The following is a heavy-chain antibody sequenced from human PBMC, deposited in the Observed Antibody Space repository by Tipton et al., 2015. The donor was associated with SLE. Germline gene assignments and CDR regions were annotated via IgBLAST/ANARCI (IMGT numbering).Heavy chain of an antibody. V-gene: IGHV4-31*03. CDR2: IYYNGNT. CDR3: VRGNTFYDF. Sequence: TLSLTCTVSGGSISSGGHYWSWIRQQPGEGLEWIGYIYYNGNTDSNPSLKSRLMMSVDRSKNQFSLNLNSVTAADTAMYYCVRGNTFYDFWGQGTLVTVSS. J-gene: IGHJ4*02. CDR1: GGSISSGGHY. D-gene: IGHD1/OR15-1a*01.